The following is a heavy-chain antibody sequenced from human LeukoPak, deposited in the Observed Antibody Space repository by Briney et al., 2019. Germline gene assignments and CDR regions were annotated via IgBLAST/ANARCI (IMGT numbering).Heavy chain of an antibody. CDR1: GFTFSSYW. CDR3: ARDNGYYYDSSLDYYYYMDV. J-gene: IGHJ6*03. Sequence: GGFLRLSCAASGFTFSSYWMSWVRQAPGKGLEWVANIKQDGSEKYYEDSVKGRFTISRDNDKNSLYLQMNSLRAEDTAVYYCARDNGYYYDSSLDYYYYMDVWGKGTTVTVSS. V-gene: IGHV3-7*01. CDR2: IKQDGSEK. D-gene: IGHD3-22*01.